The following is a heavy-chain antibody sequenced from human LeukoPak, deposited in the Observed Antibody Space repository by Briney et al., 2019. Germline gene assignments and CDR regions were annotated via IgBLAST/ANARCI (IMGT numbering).Heavy chain of an antibody. D-gene: IGHD2-2*02. CDR3: ASSPGGYCSSASCYTGGRLDY. CDR2: IYYSGST. CDR1: GGSISSGDYY. Sequence: SQTLSLTCTVSGGSISSGDYYWSWIRQPPGKGLEWIGYIYYSGSTYYNPSLKSRVTISVDTSKNQFSLILSSVTATDTAVYYCASSPGGYCSSASCYTGGRLDYWGQGSLVTVSS. J-gene: IGHJ4*02. V-gene: IGHV4-30-4*08.